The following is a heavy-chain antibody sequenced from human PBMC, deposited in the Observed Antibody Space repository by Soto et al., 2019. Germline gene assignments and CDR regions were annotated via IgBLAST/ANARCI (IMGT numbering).Heavy chain of an antibody. CDR1: GGSFSGYY. J-gene: IGHJ4*02. Sequence: KPSETLSLTCAVYGGSFSGYYWSWIRQPPGKGLEWIGEINHSGSTNYNPSLKSRVTISVDTSKNQFSLKLSSVTAADTAVYYCARGEEWELLFDYWRQGTLVTVSS. CDR3: ARGEEWELLFDY. V-gene: IGHV4-34*01. D-gene: IGHD1-26*01. CDR2: INHSGST.